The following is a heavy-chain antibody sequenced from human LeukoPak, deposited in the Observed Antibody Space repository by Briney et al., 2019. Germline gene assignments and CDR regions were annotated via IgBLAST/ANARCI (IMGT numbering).Heavy chain of an antibody. J-gene: IGHJ5*02. Sequence: GGSLRLSCAASGFTFSDYGMNWVRQAPGKGLEWVSYISTSGDAIYYADSVQGRFTISRDNAKNSLYLQMNSLSAEDTAVYYCATWDRFDPWGQGTLVTVSS. CDR2: ISTSGDAI. D-gene: IGHD1-26*01. V-gene: IGHV3-48*04. CDR1: GFTFSDYG. CDR3: ATWDRFDP.